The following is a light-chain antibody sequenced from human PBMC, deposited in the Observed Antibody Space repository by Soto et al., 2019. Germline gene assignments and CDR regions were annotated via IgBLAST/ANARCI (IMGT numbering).Light chain of an antibody. CDR3: QTWGTGIWV. J-gene: IGLJ3*02. V-gene: IGLV4-69*01. CDR2: LNSDGSH. CDR1: SGHSSYA. Sequence: QLVLTQSPSASASLGASVKLTGTLSSGHSSYAIAWHQQQPEKGPRYLMRLNSDGSHTKGDGIPDRFSGSSSGAERYLTISSLQSEDEADYYCQTWGTGIWVFGGGTQLTVL.